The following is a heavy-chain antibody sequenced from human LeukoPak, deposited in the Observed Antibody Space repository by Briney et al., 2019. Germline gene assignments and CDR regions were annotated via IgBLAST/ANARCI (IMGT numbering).Heavy chain of an antibody. J-gene: IGHJ6*02. D-gene: IGHD3-10*01. V-gene: IGHV4-4*07. CDR1: GGSISSYY. Sequence: SETLSPTCTVSGGSISSYYWSWIRQPAGKGLEWIGGIYTSGSTNYNPSLKSRVTMSVDTSKNQFSLNLSSVTAADTAVYYCARDGSYYGSGSYYSCYYYVMDVWGQGTTVTVSS. CDR3: ARDGSYYGSGSYYSCYYYVMDV. CDR2: IYTSGST.